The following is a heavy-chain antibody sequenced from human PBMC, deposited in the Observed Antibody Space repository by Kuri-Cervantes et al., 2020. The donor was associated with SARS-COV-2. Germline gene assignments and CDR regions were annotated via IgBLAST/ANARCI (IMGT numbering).Heavy chain of an antibody. D-gene: IGHD6-19*01. CDR2: IYSGGSST. V-gene: IGHV3-23*03. CDR1: GFTFSSYA. J-gene: IGHJ4*02. CDR3: AKGGLDSGWGY. Sequence: GESLKISCAASGFTFSSYAMSWVHQAPGKGLEWVSVIYSGGSSTYYADSVKGRFTISRDNSKNTLYLQMNSLRAEDTAVYYCAKGGLDSGWGYWGQGTLVTVSS.